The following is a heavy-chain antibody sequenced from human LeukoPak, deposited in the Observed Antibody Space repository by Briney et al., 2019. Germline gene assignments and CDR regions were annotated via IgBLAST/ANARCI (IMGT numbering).Heavy chain of an antibody. CDR2: INTNTGNP. CDR1: GYTFTSYA. J-gene: IGHJ4*02. CDR3: AAEATQVGATGGLDY. Sequence: ASVKVSCKASGYTFTSYAMNWVRQAPGQGLEWMGWINTNTGNPTYAQGFTGRFVFSLDTSVSTAYLQISSLKAEDTAVYYCAAEATQVGATGGLDYWGQGTLVTVSS. V-gene: IGHV7-4-1*02. D-gene: IGHD1-26*01.